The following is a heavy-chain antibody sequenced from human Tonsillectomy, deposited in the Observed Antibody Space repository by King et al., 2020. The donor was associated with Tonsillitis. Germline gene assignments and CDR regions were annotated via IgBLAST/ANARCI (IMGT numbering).Heavy chain of an antibody. D-gene: IGHD6-6*01. CDR2: IRSKANSYAT. J-gene: IGHJ4*02. V-gene: IGHV3-73*01. CDR3: TSGPQYSSSSWFDY. CDR1: GFTFSGSA. Sequence: QLVQSGGGLVQPGGSLKLSCAASGFTFSGSAMHWVRQASGKGLEWVGRIRSKANSYATAYAASVKGRFTISRDDSKNTAYLQMNSLKTEDTAVYYCTSGPQYSSSSWFDYWGQGTLVTVSS.